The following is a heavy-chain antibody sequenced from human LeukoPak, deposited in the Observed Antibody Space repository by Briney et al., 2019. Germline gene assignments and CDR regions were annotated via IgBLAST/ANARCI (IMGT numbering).Heavy chain of an antibody. CDR1: GFTLSYYW. V-gene: IGHV3-7*01. D-gene: IGHD1-1*01. CDR3: AREARGTRAAFDI. J-gene: IGHJ3*02. CDR2: IQEDGSNR. Sequence: GGSPRLSCAASGFTLSYYWMSWVRQAPGKGLEWVANIQEDGSNRYYVGSVKGRFTISRDNAKNSVYLQMNSLRAEDTAVYYCAREARGTRAAFDIWGQGTMVTVS.